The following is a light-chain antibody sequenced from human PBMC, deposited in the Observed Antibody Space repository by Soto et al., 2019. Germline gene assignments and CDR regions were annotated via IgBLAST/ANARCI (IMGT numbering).Light chain of an antibody. CDR3: SSYTSSDTYVA. V-gene: IGLV2-14*03. Sequence: QSALTQPASVSGSPGQSITISCTGTSSDVGGYNYVSWYQHHPGKAPKLMIYDVSNRPSGVSNRFSGSKSGNMASLTISGLQAEDEADYYCSSYTSSDTYVALGGGTKLTVL. CDR1: SSDVGGYNY. CDR2: DVS. J-gene: IGLJ2*01.